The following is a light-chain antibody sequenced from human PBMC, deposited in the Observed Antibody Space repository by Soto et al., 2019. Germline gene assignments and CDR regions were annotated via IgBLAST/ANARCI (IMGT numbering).Light chain of an antibody. CDR2: HVT. CDR1: SSDVGGHDY. CDR3: SSYTSSGTFV. V-gene: IGLV2-14*01. Sequence: QSALTQSASVYGSPGQSITISCTGTSSDVGGHDYVSWYQQHPGKAPTLMIYHVTNRPSGVSSRFSGSKSGNTAFLIISGLQAEDEADYYCSSYTSSGTFVFGTGTKVTVL. J-gene: IGLJ1*01.